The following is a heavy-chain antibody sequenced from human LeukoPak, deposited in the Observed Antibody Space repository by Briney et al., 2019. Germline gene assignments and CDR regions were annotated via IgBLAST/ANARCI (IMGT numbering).Heavy chain of an antibody. CDR1: GYTFSSYG. D-gene: IGHD3-10*01. Sequence: ASLKVSCTASGYTFSSYGISWLRQAPGQGLEWMGWISAYNGNTNYAQKFQGRVTMTTDTSTSTAYMELRSLRSDDTAVYYCARDLPLLFFGEGDVFDIWGQGTMVTVSS. J-gene: IGHJ3*02. CDR2: ISAYNGNT. CDR3: ARDLPLLFFGEGDVFDI. V-gene: IGHV1-18*01.